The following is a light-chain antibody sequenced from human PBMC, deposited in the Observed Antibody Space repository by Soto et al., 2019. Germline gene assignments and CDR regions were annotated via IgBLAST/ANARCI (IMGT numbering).Light chain of an antibody. CDR3: GTDHGSGINFVVV. CDR2: VGTGGIVG. CDR1: SGYGNYK. J-gene: IGLJ2*01. V-gene: IGLV9-49*01. Sequence: QSVLTQPPSASASLGASVTLTCTLSSGYGNYKVDWYQQRPGKGPRFVMRVGTGGIVGSKGDGIPDRFSVLGSGLNRYLTIKNIQEEDESDCHCGTDHGSGINFVVVFGGGTKLTVL.